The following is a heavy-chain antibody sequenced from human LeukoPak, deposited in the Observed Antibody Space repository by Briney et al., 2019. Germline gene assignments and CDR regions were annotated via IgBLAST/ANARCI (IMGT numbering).Heavy chain of an antibody. CDR3: AKRTAAAIGAFDI. CDR2: ISGSGDST. CDR1: GFTFSDYY. D-gene: IGHD2-2*02. Sequence: GGSLRLSCAASGFTFSDYYMSWIRQAPGKGLEWVSGISGSGDSTYYADSVKGRFTISRDNSKNTLYLQMNSLRAEDTAVYYCAKRTAAAIGAFDIWGQGTMVTVSS. V-gene: IGHV3-23*01. J-gene: IGHJ3*02.